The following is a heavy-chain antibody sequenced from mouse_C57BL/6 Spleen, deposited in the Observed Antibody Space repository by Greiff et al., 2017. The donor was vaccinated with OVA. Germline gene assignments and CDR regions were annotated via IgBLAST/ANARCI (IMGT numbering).Heavy chain of an antibody. V-gene: IGHV1-54*01. D-gene: IGHD2-5*01. CDR2: INPGSGGT. Sequence: QVQLQQSGAELVRPGTSVKVSCKASGYAFTNYLIEWVKQRPGPGLEWIGVINPGSGGTNYNEKFKGKATLTADKSSSTAYMQLSSLTSEDSVVYFCARSDYSNGFAYWGQGTLVTVSA. CDR3: ARSDYSNGFAY. J-gene: IGHJ3*01. CDR1: GYAFTNYL.